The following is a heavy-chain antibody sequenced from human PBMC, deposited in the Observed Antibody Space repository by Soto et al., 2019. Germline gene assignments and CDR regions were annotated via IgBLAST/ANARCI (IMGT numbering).Heavy chain of an antibody. V-gene: IGHV3-33*01. CDR3: ARGMPYDSSGYYPTAFDD. Sequence: PGGSLRLSCAASGFTFSSYGMHWVRQAPGKGLEWVAVIWYDGSNKYYADSVKGRFTISRDNSKNTLYLQMNSLRAEDTAVYYCARGMPYDSSGYYPTAFDDWGQGTPVTVSS. J-gene: IGHJ4*02. CDR2: IWYDGSNK. CDR1: GFTFSSYG. D-gene: IGHD3-22*01.